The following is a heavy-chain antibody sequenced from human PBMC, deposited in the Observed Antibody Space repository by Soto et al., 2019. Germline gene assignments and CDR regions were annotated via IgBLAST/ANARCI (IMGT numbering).Heavy chain of an antibody. Sequence: GGSLRLSCAASGFTFSSYSMNWVRQTPGKGLEWISCIGSSGSHIYYADSVKGRLSISRDNANNFLYLQMNSLRAEDTALYYCATMGMSATALDTFDIWGQGTMVTVSS. J-gene: IGHJ3*02. CDR3: ATMGMSATALDTFDI. D-gene: IGHD1-1*01. V-gene: IGHV3-21*01. CDR1: GFTFSSYS. CDR2: IGSSGSHI.